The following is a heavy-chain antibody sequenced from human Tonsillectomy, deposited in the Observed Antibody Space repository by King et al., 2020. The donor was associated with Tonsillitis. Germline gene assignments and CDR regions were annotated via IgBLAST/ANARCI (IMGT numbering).Heavy chain of an antibody. V-gene: IGHV1-8*01. J-gene: IGHJ4*02. CDR3: ARGILRSSKSTFDY. CDR1: GYTFTSYD. Sequence: QLVQSGAEVKKPGASVKVSCKASGYTFTSYDINWVRQATGQGREWMGWMNPNRGNTGHAQKFQGRVTRTRNTTISTAYMERSSLRSEDTAVYYCARGILRSSKSTFDYWGQGTLVTVPS. D-gene: IGHD6-6*01. CDR2: MNPNRGNT.